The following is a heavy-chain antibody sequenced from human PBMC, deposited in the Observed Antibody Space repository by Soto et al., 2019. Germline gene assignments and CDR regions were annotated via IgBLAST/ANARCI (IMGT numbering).Heavy chain of an antibody. CDR3: ARDLAAGDY. J-gene: IGHJ4*02. V-gene: IGHV1-3*01. CDR2: INAGNGNT. D-gene: IGHD6-13*01. CDR1: GYTFTSYA. Sequence: ASVKVSCKASGYTFTSYAMHWVRQAPGQRLEWMGWINAGNGNTKYSQKFQGRVTITRDTSTRTVYMELSSLRFDDTAVYYCARDLAAGDYWGQGTLVTVSS.